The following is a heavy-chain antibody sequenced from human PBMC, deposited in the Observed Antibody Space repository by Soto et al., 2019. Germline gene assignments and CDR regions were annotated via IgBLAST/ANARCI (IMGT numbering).Heavy chain of an antibody. V-gene: IGHV3-33*01. CDR3: ARMYGDYGGTYLDY. CDR1: GFTGIYYS. J-gene: IGHJ4*02. CDR2: TWYDGSKK. D-gene: IGHD4-17*01. Sequence: VQLVESGGGVVQHGKYLRLSCAASGFTGIYYSMHWVLQTPGKGLGWVATTWYDGSKKYYADSVKGRFTISRDNSNNTRYLQMDSLRAEDTAVYYCARMYGDYGGTYLDYWGQGTLLTVSS.